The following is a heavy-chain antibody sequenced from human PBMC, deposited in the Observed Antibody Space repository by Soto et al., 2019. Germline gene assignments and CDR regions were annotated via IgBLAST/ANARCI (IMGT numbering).Heavy chain of an antibody. CDR1: GFIFKDFA. CDR3: TKGDSSESFHPSSGYSTPHH. D-gene: IGHD3-3*01. V-gene: IGHV3-23*01. CDR2: ITTGDDIT. J-gene: IGHJ5*02. Sequence: EVQLFESGGGLVAPGGSLRLSCAASGFIFKDFAMSWVRQAPGKGLEWVSTITTGDDITYSADSVRGRFTISRDHSSNTLFLQMSSLRGDDTATYYCTKGDSSESFHPSSGYSTPHHWGPGPLVTVS.